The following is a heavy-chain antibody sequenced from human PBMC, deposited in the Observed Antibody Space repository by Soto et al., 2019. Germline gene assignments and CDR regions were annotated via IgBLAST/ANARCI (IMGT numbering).Heavy chain of an antibody. CDR1: GFTFSSYG. Sequence: QVQLVESGGGVVQPGRSLRLSCAASGFTFSSYGMHWVRQAPGKGLEWVAVIWYDGSNKYYADSVKGRFTISRDNSKNTLYLQMNSLRAEDTAVYYCARDLRSDAFDIWGQGTMVTVSS. D-gene: IGHD6-13*01. CDR2: IWYDGSNK. J-gene: IGHJ3*02. V-gene: IGHV3-33*01. CDR3: ARDLRSDAFDI.